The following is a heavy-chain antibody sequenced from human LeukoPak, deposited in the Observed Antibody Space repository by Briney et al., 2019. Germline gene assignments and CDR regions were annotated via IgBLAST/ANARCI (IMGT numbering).Heavy chain of an antibody. CDR1: GYTLTELS. D-gene: IGHD3-10*01. CDR3: ARGPVNGMVRGEKHFDY. CDR2: IIPIFGTA. J-gene: IGHJ4*02. V-gene: IGHV1-69*13. Sequence: SVKVSCKVSGYTLTELSMHWVRQAPGQGLEWMGGIIPIFGTANYAQKFQGRVTITADESTSTAYMELSSLRSEDTAVYYCARGPVNGMVRGEKHFDYWGQGTLVTVSS.